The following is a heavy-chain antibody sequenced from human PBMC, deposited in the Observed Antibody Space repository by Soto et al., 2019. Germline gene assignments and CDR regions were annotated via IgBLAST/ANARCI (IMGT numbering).Heavy chain of an antibody. CDR1: SGSVIGYY. CDR3: KRHDAVPKLQIGMGV. CDR2: INYAGTT. V-gene: IGHV4-59*02. D-gene: IGHD2-15*01. Sequence: PSETLSLTCTVSSGSVIGYYWSWIRQAPGRGLEWIGYINYAGTTLYTPSLSSRVTISLDTSKNQFSLKLSSVTAADTAVYFCKRHDAVPKLQIGMGVWGHGTMVTVSS. J-gene: IGHJ6*02.